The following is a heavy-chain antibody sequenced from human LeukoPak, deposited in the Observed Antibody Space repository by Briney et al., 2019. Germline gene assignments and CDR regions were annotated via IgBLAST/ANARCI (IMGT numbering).Heavy chain of an antibody. Sequence: SGTLSLTCSLSGDALSTYYWNWVRQTPGKGLEWIGHVTYETTAYNPSLKSRVTISLDTSKNEFSLQLRSVTAADTAVYFCARDQRHSYGKYFDPWSQGILVSVFS. CDR1: GDALSTYY. J-gene: IGHJ4*02. CDR2: VTYETT. V-gene: IGHV4-4*08. CDR3: ARDQRHSYGKYFDP. D-gene: IGHD5-18*01.